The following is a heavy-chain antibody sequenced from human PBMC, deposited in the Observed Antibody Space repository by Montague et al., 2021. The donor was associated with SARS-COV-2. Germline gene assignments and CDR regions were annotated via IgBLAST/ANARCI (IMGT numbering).Heavy chain of an antibody. J-gene: IGHJ6*03. CDR1: GGSFSGYY. D-gene: IGHD2-2*01. CDR2: INHSGST. Sequence: SETLSLTCAVYGGSFSGYYWSWIRQPPGKGLEWIGEINHSGSTNYNPSLKSRVIISVDTSKNQFSLKLSSVTAADTAVYYCARARQDVVVPALGIGAYYYYYYMDVWGKGTTVTVSS. V-gene: IGHV4-34*01. CDR3: ARARQDVVVPALGIGAYYYYYYMDV.